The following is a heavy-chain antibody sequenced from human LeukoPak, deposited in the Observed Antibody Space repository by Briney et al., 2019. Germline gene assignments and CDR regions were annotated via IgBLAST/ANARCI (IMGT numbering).Heavy chain of an antibody. J-gene: IGHJ4*02. CDR3: ARVADGWYKANDY. D-gene: IGHD6-19*01. CDR1: GGSISSGGYY. CDR2: IYHSGST. Sequence: SQTLSLTCTVSGGSISSGGYYWSWIRQPPGKGLEWIGYIYHSGSTYYNPSLKSRVIISVDRSKNQFSLKLSSVTAADTAVYYCARVADGWYKANDYWGQGTLVTVSS. V-gene: IGHV4-30-2*01.